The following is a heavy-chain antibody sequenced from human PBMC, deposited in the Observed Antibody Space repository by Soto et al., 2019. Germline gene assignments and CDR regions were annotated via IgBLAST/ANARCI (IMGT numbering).Heavy chain of an antibody. V-gene: IGHV3-48*02. CDR2: ISSSSSTI. D-gene: IGHD3-3*01. Sequence: GGSLRLSCAASGFTFSSYSMNWVRQAPGKGLEWVSYISSSSSTIYYADSVKGRFTISRDNAKNSLYLQMNSLRDEDTAVYYCAREYYDFWSGYYTAYYGMDVWGQGTTVTVSS. CDR3: AREYYDFWSGYYTAYYGMDV. J-gene: IGHJ6*02. CDR1: GFTFSSYS.